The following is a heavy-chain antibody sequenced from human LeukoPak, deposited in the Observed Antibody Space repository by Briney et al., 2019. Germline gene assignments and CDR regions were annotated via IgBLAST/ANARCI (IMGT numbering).Heavy chain of an antibody. CDR1: GFTFSAYN. CDR2: ITTSSSYM. Sequence: GGSLRLSCAASGFTFSAYNMNWVRRTPGKGLEWVSSITTSSSYMFYADSVRGRFTISRDNAENSLYLQMNSLRDEDTAVYYCARVPEYSSSSEYFYYYMDVWGKGTTVTISS. J-gene: IGHJ6*03. D-gene: IGHD6-6*01. V-gene: IGHV3-21*01. CDR3: ARVPEYSSSSEYFYYYMDV.